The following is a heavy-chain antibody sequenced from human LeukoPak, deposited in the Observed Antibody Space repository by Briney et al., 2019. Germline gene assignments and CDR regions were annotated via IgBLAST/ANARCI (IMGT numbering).Heavy chain of an antibody. Sequence: PSETLSLTCAVYGGSFSGYYWSWIRRPPGKGLEWIGEINHSGSTNYNPSLKSRVTISVDTSKNQFSLKLSSVTAADTAVYYCARESRPYSSSWYRSDYYYMDVWGKGTTVTVSS. CDR2: INHSGST. CDR3: ARESRPYSSSWYRSDYYYMDV. CDR1: GGSFSGYY. D-gene: IGHD6-13*01. V-gene: IGHV4-34*01. J-gene: IGHJ6*03.